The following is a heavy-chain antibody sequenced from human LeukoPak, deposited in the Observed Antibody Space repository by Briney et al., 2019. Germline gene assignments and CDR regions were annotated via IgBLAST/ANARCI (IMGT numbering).Heavy chain of an antibody. V-gene: IGHV3-20*04. CDR1: GFTFDDYG. CDR2: INWNGGST. D-gene: IGHD4-17*01. J-gene: IGHJ1*01. Sequence: PGGSLRLSCAASGFTFDDYGMSWVRQAPGKGLEWVSGINWNGGSTGYADSVKGRFTISRDNSKNTLYLQMKSLRAEDTAVYYCAKEIYGDSTGGRFQHWGQGTLVTVSS. CDR3: AKEIYGDSTGGRFQH.